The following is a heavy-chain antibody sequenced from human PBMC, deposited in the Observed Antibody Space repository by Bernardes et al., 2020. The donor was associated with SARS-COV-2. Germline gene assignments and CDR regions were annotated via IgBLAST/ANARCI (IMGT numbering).Heavy chain of an antibody. V-gene: IGHV3-74*01. CDR2: ISGDGTNT. D-gene: IGHD3-10*01. CDR3: ARKTGHDYGMDV. Sequence: GGSLSLSCAASGFTVNSYWMHWVRQAPGEGLVWVSRISGDGTNTIYADSVKGRFTISSDRSKNTLYLQMNSLRVEDMGVYYCARKTGHDYGMDVWGQGTTVAVSS. CDR1: GFTVNSYW. J-gene: IGHJ6*02.